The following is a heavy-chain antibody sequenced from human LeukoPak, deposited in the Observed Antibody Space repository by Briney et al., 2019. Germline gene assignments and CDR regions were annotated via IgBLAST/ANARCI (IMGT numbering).Heavy chain of an antibody. J-gene: IGHJ4*02. D-gene: IGHD6-13*01. CDR3: ARGISSWYFDY. CDR2: IYPADSET. CDR1: GXSFSTYC. V-gene: IGHV5-51*01. Sequence: KLGESLKISFKASGXSFSTYCIGWVRQMPGKGLEWMGIIYPADSETRYSPSLQGQVTISADKSISTAYLQWSSLKASDTAMYHCARGISSWYFDYWGQGTLVTVSS.